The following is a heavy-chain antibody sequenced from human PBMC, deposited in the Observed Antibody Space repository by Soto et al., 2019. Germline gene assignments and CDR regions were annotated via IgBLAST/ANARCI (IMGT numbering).Heavy chain of an antibody. CDR3: ARGWGLVS. Sequence: QMEQSGAEVRKPGSSVKVSCKPSGGSLTSYPMAWVRQAPGQGFEWMGGIIPIHGTTEYAQKLQGRVTMTADESTNRATLELTGLTSEDSVVYYCARGWGLVSWGQGALVTVSS. CDR1: GGSLTSYP. V-gene: IGHV1-69*01. CDR2: IIPIHGTT. J-gene: IGHJ4*02. D-gene: IGHD3-16*01.